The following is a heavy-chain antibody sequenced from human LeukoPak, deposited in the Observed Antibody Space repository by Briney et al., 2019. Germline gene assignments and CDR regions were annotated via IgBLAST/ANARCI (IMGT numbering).Heavy chain of an antibody. J-gene: IGHJ4*02. Sequence: GGSLRLSCAASGFTFSSYAMSWVRQAPGKGLEWVSAISGSGGSTYYADSVKGRFTISRDNSKNTLYLQMNSLRAEDTAVYYCAKVGPYYDLWSGSFDYWGQGTLVTVSS. D-gene: IGHD3-3*01. CDR2: ISGSGGST. CDR1: GFTFSSYA. V-gene: IGHV3-23*01. CDR3: AKVGPYYDLWSGSFDY.